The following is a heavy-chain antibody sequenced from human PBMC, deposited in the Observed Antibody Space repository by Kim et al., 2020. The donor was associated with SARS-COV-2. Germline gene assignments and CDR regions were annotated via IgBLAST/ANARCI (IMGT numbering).Heavy chain of an antibody. Sequence: SETLSLTCTVSGGSISSSSYYWGWIRQPPGKGLEWIGSIYYSGSTYYNPSLKSRVTISVDTSKNQFSLKLSSVTAADTAVYYCASLIRGAVAGIIGTSNNWFDPWGQGTLVTVSS. J-gene: IGHJ5*02. CDR3: ASLIRGAVAGIIGTSNNWFDP. D-gene: IGHD6-19*01. V-gene: IGHV4-39*01. CDR1: GGSISSSSYY. CDR2: IYYSGST.